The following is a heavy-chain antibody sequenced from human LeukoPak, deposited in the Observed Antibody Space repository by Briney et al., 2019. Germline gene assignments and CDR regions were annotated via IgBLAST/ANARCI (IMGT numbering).Heavy chain of an antibody. CDR1: GASISTSRDY. J-gene: IGHJ6*03. Sequence: SETLSLTCTVSGASISTSRDYWGWIRQPPGKGLEWIGSIYYIGDTYYNPSPKSRVTISVDTSKNQFSLKLSSVTAADTAVYYCAREGYRQQLTYYYYYMDVWGKGTTVTISS. D-gene: IGHD6-13*01. V-gene: IGHV4-39*07. CDR3: AREGYRQQLTYYYYYMDV. CDR2: IYYIGDT.